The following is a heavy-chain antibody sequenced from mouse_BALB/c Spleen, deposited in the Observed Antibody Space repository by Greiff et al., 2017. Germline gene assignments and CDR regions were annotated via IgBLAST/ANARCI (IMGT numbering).Heavy chain of an antibody. J-gene: IGHJ2*01. D-gene: IGHD1-1*01. CDR2: INPNNGGT. CDR3: ARTITTVVATNYYYFDY. CDR1: GYTFTEYT. Sequence: VQLKQSGPELVKPGASVKISCKTSGYTFTEYTVHWVKQSHGKSLEWIGGINPNNGGTSYNQKFKGKATLTVDKSSSTAYMELRSLTSEDSAVYYCARTITTVVATNYYYFDYWGQGTTLTVSS. V-gene: IGHV1-18*01.